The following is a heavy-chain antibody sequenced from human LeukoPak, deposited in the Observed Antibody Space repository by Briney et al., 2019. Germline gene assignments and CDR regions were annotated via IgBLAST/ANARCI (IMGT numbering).Heavy chain of an antibody. CDR3: ARARLDYDSSGL. J-gene: IGHJ4*02. V-gene: IGHV1-2*02. Sequence: ASVKVSCKASGYTFTGYYIHWVRQAPGQGLEWMGWINPNSGGTNYAQKFQGRVTMTRDTSISTAYMELSRLRSDDTAVYYCARARLDYDSSGLWGQGTLATVSS. D-gene: IGHD3-22*01. CDR1: GYTFTGYY. CDR2: INPNSGGT.